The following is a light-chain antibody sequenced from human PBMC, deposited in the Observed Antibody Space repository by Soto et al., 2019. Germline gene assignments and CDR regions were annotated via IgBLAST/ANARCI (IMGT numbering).Light chain of an antibody. CDR2: AAS. V-gene: IGKV1-17*01. Sequence: DIQITQSPSSLASSVGDRVTITCLSSQDIRDELGWFQQKPGKAPKRLIYAASSLQSGVPSRFSGSGSGTDFTLTISSLQPEDFATYYCLQHHSHPPTFGQGTKVDIK. J-gene: IGKJ1*01. CDR1: QDIRDE. CDR3: LQHHSHPPT.